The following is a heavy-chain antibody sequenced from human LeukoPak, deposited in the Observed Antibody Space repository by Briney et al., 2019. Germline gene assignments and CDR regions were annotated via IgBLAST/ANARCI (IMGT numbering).Heavy chain of an antibody. D-gene: IGHD5-18*01. Sequence: SVKVSCKASGGTFSSYAISWVRQAPGQGLEWMGGIIPIFGTANYAQKFQGRVTITADESTSTAYMELSSLRSEDTAVYYCARDLSAAMDHYYYYYYMDVWGKGTTVTVSS. CDR3: ARDLSAAMDHYYYYYYMDV. V-gene: IGHV1-69*13. CDR2: IIPIFGTA. J-gene: IGHJ6*03. CDR1: GGTFSSYA.